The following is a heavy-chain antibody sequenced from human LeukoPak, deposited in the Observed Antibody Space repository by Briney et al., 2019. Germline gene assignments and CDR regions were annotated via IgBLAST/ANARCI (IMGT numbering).Heavy chain of an antibody. J-gene: IGHJ6*02. CDR1: GGSISSGDYY. CDR2: IYYSGST. CDR3: ARGGTYYGMDI. Sequence: SQTLSLTCTVSGGSISSGDYYWSWIRQPPGKGLEWIGYIYYSGSTYYNPSLKSRVTISVDRSKNQFSLKLSSVTAADTAVYYCARGGTYYGMDIWGQGTTVTVSS. V-gene: IGHV4-30-4*01.